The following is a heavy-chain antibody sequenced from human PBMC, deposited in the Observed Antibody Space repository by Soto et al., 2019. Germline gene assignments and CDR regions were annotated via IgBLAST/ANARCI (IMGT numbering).Heavy chain of an antibody. CDR1: GGTFSSYT. Sequence: PVKFSCEASGGTFSSYTISWVRQAPGQGFEWMGRIIPILGIANYAQKFQGRVTITADKSTSTAYMELSSLRSEDTAVYYCARALRAGYCSSTSCSNWYFDLWGRGTLVTVSS. V-gene: IGHV1-69*02. D-gene: IGHD2-2*01. CDR2: IIPILGIA. CDR3: ARALRAGYCSSTSCSNWYFDL. J-gene: IGHJ2*01.